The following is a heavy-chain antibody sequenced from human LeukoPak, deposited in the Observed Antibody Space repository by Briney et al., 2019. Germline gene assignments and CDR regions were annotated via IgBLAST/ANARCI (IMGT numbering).Heavy chain of an antibody. CDR2: FSVSGNT. J-gene: IGHJ4*02. D-gene: IGHD3-22*01. CDR1: GFTLSSYA. V-gene: IGHV3-23*01. CDR3: AKASAMIVVVSKHFDY. Sequence: GGALRLSCAASGFTLSSYAMSWVRPGPGKGLEWVSAFSVSGNTYHADSVKGRFTISRDSYKNTLYLQMNSLRAEDAAVYYCAKASAMIVVVSKHFDYWGQGTLVTVSS.